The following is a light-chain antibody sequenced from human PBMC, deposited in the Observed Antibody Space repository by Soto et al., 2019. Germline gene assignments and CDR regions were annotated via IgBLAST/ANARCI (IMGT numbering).Light chain of an antibody. CDR1: SSDVGAYNF. CDR3: SLHAGSNNPFV. Sequence: QSVLTQPPSASGSPGQSVTISCTGTSSDVGAYNFVSWYQQHPGKAPQVLIYDVSKRPSGVPDRFSGCRSGNTASLTVSGLQAEDEADYYCSLHAGSNNPFVFATGTKLTVL. CDR2: DVS. J-gene: IGLJ1*01. V-gene: IGLV2-8*01.